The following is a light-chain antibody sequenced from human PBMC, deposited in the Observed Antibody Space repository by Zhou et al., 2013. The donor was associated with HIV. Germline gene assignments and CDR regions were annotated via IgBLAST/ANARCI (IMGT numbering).Light chain of an antibody. CDR3: QQYDNLPYS. CDR2: KAS. CDR1: QSISTY. V-gene: IGKV1-5*03. J-gene: IGKJ2*03. Sequence: DIQMTQSPSSLSASVGDSVTITCRASQSISTYLNWYQQKPGKAPKLLISKASSLESGVPSRFSGSGSGTEFTLTISSLQPDDFATYYCQQYDNLPYSFGQGTKLEIK.